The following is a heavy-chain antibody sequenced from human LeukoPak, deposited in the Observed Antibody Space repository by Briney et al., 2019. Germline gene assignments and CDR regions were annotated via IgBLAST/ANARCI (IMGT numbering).Heavy chain of an antibody. J-gene: IGHJ3*02. Sequence: GASVKVSCKASGYTFTGYYMHWVRQAPGQGLEWMGRINPNSGGTIYAQKFQGRVTMTEDTSTDTAYMELSSLRSEDTAVYYCATDIEFDYAFDIWGQGTMVTVSS. V-gene: IGHV1-2*06. CDR2: INPNSGGT. CDR1: GYTFTGYY. D-gene: IGHD1-26*01. CDR3: ATDIEFDYAFDI.